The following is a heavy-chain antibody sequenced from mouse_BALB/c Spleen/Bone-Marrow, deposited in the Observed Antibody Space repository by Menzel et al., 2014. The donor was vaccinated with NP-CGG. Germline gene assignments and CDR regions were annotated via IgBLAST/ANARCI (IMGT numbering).Heavy chain of an antibody. CDR2: IWAGCNT. V-gene: IGHV2-9*02. Sequence: VKLEESGPGLVAPSQSLYITCTVSGFSLTSYGIHWVRQPPGKGLEWLGIIWAGCNTNYNYAVMFRLSISRDNSKSQVFLKMNSLQTDDTGMYYCDRDLGSWFAYWGQGTLVTVSA. CDR1: GFSLTSYG. J-gene: IGHJ3*01. CDR3: DRDLGSWFAY. D-gene: IGHD4-1*01.